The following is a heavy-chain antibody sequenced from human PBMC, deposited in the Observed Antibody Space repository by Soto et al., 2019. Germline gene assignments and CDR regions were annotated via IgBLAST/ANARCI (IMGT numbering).Heavy chain of an antibody. CDR2: INAGNGNT. V-gene: IGHV1-3*01. CDR1: GYTFTSYA. J-gene: IGHJ6*02. Sequence: ASVKVSCKASGYTFTSYAMHWVRQAPGQRLEWMGWINAGNGNTKYSQKFQGRVTITRDTSASTAYMELSSLRSEDTAVYYCAIDRYTLPYSTGMDVWGQGTTVTGSS. D-gene: IGHD3-16*02. CDR3: AIDRYTLPYSTGMDV.